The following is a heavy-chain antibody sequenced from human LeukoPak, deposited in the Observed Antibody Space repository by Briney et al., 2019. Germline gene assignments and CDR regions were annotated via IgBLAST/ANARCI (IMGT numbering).Heavy chain of an antibody. Sequence: SVKVSCKASGDTFSSYAISWVRQAPGQGLEWMGAIIPIFGTANYAQKFQGRVTITADKSTSTAYMELSSLRSEDTAVYYCATKPPRAGADATGTDLFDPWGQGTLVIV. CDR1: GDTFSSYA. V-gene: IGHV1-69*06. CDR3: ATKPPRAGADATGTDLFDP. J-gene: IGHJ5*02. CDR2: IIPIFGTA. D-gene: IGHD1-14*01.